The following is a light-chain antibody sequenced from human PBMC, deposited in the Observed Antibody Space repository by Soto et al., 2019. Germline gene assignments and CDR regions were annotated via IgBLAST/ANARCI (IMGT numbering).Light chain of an antibody. Sequence: QSALTQPASVSGSPGQSITISYTGTSSYIFVSWYQHHPGKLPKLIIYEGTKRASGVSNRFSASGSGNTASLTISGLQAEDEADYYCCSFVGSTTVVVFGGGIKLTVL. CDR1: SSYIF. V-gene: IGLV2-23*03. CDR3: CSFVGSTTVVV. CDR2: EGT. J-gene: IGLJ2*01.